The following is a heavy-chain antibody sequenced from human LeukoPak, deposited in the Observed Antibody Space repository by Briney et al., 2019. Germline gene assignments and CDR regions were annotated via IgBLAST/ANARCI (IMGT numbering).Heavy chain of an antibody. J-gene: IGHJ6*02. CDR2: INTDGSST. V-gene: IGHV3-74*01. D-gene: IGHD6-19*01. CDR1: GFTFSSYS. Sequence: PGGSLRLSCAASGFTFSSYSMNWVRQAPGKGLVWVSRINTDGSSTSYADSVKGRFTISRDNAKNTLYLQMNSLRAEDTAVYYCARGDSSGWSSYYYYYGMDVWGQGTTVTVSS. CDR3: ARGDSSGWSSYYYYYGMDV.